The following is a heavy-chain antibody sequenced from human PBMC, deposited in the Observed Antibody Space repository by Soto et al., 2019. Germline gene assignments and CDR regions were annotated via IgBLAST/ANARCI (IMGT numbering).Heavy chain of an antibody. CDR1: GFTFSSYG. D-gene: IGHD4-17*01. Sequence: PGGSLRLPCAASGFTFSSYGMHWLRQAPGKGLEWVAVISYDGSNKYYADSVKGRFTISRDNSKNTLYLQMNSLRAEDTAVYYCAKDRATVVTGFDYWGQGTLVTVSS. J-gene: IGHJ4*02. CDR2: ISYDGSNK. CDR3: AKDRATVVTGFDY. V-gene: IGHV3-30*18.